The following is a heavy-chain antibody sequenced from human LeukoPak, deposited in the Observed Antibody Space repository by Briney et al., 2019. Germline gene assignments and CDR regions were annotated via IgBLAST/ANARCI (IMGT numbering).Heavy chain of an antibody. J-gene: IGHJ5*02. Sequence: GGSLRLSCAASGFTFSRYGMHWVRQAPGKGLEWVAFIRHDGSNKFHADSVKGRFTISRDNSKNTVYLQMNSLRAEDTAVYYCAKDSFQPWISPGFDPWGQGTLVTVSS. V-gene: IGHV3-30*02. D-gene: IGHD2-2*03. CDR3: AKDSFQPWISPGFDP. CDR1: GFTFSRYG. CDR2: IRHDGSNK.